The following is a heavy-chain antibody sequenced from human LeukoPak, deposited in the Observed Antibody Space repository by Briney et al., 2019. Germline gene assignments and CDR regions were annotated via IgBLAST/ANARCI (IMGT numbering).Heavy chain of an antibody. CDR1: GGSISSSNW. CDR3: ARGRITMIRGVTIRKGPPEDYYYMDV. D-gene: IGHD3-10*01. CDR2: IYHSGST. V-gene: IGHV4-4*02. Sequence: PSETLSLTCAVSGGSISSSNWWSWVRQPPGKGLEWIGEIYHSGSTNYNPSLKSRVTISVDKSKNQLSLKLSSVTAADTAVYYCARGRITMIRGVTIRKGPPEDYYYMDVWGKGTTVTVSS. J-gene: IGHJ6*03.